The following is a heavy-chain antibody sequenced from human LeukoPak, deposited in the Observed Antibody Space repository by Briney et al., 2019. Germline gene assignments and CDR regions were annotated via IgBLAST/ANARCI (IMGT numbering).Heavy chain of an antibody. V-gene: IGHV3-30*18. CDR2: ISYDGGDK. D-gene: IGHD3-16*01. CDR3: VKEGVEYSYSYGDY. CDR1: GLSFNSYA. Sequence: GGSLRLPCAASGLSFNSYAMYWVRQAPGKGMEWVALISYDGGDKYYAESMKGRITISRDNAENTLYLQMNNLRPDDTAFYFCVKEGVEYSYSYGDYWGQGTLVTVSS. J-gene: IGHJ4*02.